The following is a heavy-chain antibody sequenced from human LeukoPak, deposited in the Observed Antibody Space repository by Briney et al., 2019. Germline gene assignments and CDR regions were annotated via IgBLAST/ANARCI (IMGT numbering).Heavy chain of an antibody. J-gene: IGHJ2*01. V-gene: IGHV3-30*18. CDR1: GFTFSSYG. CDR2: VSYDGSKK. CDR3: AKVGTGPPSRGSGSSKH. D-gene: IGHD1-26*01. Sequence: GGSLRLSCAASGFTFSSYGMHWVRQAPGKGLEWVAVVSYDGSKKYYADSVKGRFTISRDNSKNTLSLQMNSLRAEDTAVYYWAKVGTGPPSRGSGSSKHGGRGPL.